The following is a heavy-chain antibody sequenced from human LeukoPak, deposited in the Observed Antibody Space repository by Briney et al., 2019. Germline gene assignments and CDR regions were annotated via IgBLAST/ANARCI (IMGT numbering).Heavy chain of an antibody. Sequence: SETLSLTCAVSGGSISSGGYSWSWIRQPPGKGLEWIGYIYHSGSTYYNPSLKSRVTISVDRSKNQFSLKLSSVTAADTAVYYCARHPSRWEGRYYFDYWGQGTLVTVSS. J-gene: IGHJ4*02. D-gene: IGHD1-26*01. CDR2: IYHSGST. CDR3: ARHPSRWEGRYYFDY. CDR1: GGSISSGGYS. V-gene: IGHV4-30-2*01.